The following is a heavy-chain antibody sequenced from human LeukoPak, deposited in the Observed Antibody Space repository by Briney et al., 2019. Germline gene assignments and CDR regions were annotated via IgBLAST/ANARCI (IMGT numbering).Heavy chain of an antibody. J-gene: IGHJ4*02. V-gene: IGHV1-2*02. Sequence: GASVTVPCKASGYTFTDYFLHWVRQAPGHGLEWMGWISPTSGATTYAQKFQGRVTMTRDTSINTAYIELSSLRSDDTAVYYCARDIRPREESFDYWGQGTLVTVSS. CDR1: GYTFTDYF. CDR2: ISPTSGAT. CDR3: ARDIRPREESFDY. D-gene: IGHD5-24*01.